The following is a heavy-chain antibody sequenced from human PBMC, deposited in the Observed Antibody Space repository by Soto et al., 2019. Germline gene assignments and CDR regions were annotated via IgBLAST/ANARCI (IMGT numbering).Heavy chain of an antibody. CDR2: IYNSGNS. D-gene: IGHD4-17*01. Sequence: QVQLQESGPGLVKPSQTLSLTCTVSGGSISSGDYHWSWIRQPPGKGLEWIGHIYNSGNSYYNPSLKSRVTISVDTFKNQFSLKLSSVTAADTAVYYCARGPTVTTDYWGQGTLLIVSS. CDR3: ARGPTVTTDY. V-gene: IGHV4-30-4*01. CDR1: GGSISSGDYH. J-gene: IGHJ4*02.